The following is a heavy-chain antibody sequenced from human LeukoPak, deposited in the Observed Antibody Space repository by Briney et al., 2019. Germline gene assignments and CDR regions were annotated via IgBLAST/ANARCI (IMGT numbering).Heavy chain of an antibody. V-gene: IGHV3-21*01. D-gene: IGHD3-22*01. CDR2: IDTNSFYI. CDR1: GFIITGHS. CDR3: ATYSSLNRREFQY. J-gene: IGHJ1*01. Sequence: GGSLRLSCEASGFIITGHSMNWVRQAPGKGLEWVASIDTNSFYIYHADAVMGRFTISRDNAKNSLYLQMTSLRVEDTAVYYCATYSSLNRREFQYWGQGTLLTVSS.